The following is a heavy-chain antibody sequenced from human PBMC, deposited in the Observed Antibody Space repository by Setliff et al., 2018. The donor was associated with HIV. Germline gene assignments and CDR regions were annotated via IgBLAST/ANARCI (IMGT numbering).Heavy chain of an antibody. Sequence: VLSGGSLRLSCAASEFSFSTSWMHWVRQAPGKGLVWVSTINSDGSTATYADSVKGRFTISRDNAKNTLYLQMNSLRGEDTAVYYCHCFMAGWGKGTTVTVSS. V-gene: IGHV3-74*03. CDR2: INSDGSTA. CDR3: HCFMAG. J-gene: IGHJ6*03. CDR1: EFSFSTSW.